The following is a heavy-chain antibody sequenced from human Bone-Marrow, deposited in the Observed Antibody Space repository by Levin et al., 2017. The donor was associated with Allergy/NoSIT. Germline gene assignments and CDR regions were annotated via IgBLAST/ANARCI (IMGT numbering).Heavy chain of an antibody. CDR2: ISYDGRDK. D-gene: IGHD3-3*01. V-gene: IGHV3-30*18. CDR3: AKRRDDFWSGYGYGMDV. Sequence: LSLTCAASGFAFSTYGMHWVRQAPGKGLEWVAVISYDGRDKHYADSVKGRFTISRDNSKNTLYLQMNSLRAEDTAVYYCAKRRDDFWSGYGYGMDVWGHGTTVTVSS. CDR1: GFAFSTYG. J-gene: IGHJ6*02.